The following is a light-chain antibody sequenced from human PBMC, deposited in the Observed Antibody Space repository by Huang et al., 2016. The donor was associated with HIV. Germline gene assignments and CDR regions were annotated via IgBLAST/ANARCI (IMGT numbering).Light chain of an antibody. CDR2: GAS. V-gene: IGKV3-15*01. CDR3: QQYNNFYT. J-gene: IGKJ3*01. CDR1: QSVSGS. Sequence: EIVLTQSPATLSVSPGERATLSCRASQSVSGSLAWYQQKPGQAPRHLIYGASTRASGVPARCSGSGSGTEFTLTISSLQSEDFAVYYCQQYNNFYTFGHGTRVDIK.